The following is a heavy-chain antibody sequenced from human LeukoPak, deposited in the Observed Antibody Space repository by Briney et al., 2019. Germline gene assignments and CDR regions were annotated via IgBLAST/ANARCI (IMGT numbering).Heavy chain of an antibody. D-gene: IGHD2-15*01. J-gene: IGHJ6*02. CDR2: ISSSSSTI. CDR1: GFTFSSYS. Sequence: GGSLRLSCAASGFTFSSYSMNWVRQAPGKGLEWVSYISSSSSTIYYADSVKGRFTISRDNAKNSLYLQMNSLRAEDTAVYYCARDPRVVVVAAIYYYGMDVWGQGTTATVSS. CDR3: ARDPRVVVVAAIYYYGMDV. V-gene: IGHV3-48*01.